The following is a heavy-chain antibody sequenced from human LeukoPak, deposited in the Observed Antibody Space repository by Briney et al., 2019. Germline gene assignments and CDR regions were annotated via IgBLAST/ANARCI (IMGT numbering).Heavy chain of an antibody. CDR2: INQDGGEK. V-gene: IGHV3-7*01. D-gene: IGHD2-2*01. CDR1: GFTFSNNW. J-gene: IGHJ4*02. CDR3: ATGRSCTTCYLPDY. Sequence: PGGSLRLSCAVSGFTFSNNWMTWVRQAPGKGLEWVANINQDGGEKYYVDSVKGRLTISRDNAKNSLCLQMNSLRAEDTAVYHCATGRSCTTCYLPDYWGQGTLVTVSS.